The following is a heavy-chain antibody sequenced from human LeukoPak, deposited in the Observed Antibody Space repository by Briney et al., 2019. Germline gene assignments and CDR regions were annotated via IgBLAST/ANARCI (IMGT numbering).Heavy chain of an antibody. CDR1: GFTFSTYW. CDR2: IRQDGSDK. J-gene: IGHJ1*01. D-gene: IGHD1-20*01. CDR3: ARPLTIAGTWNFQN. Sequence: GGSLRLSCVASGFTFSTYWMRWVRKATGRGLEWVANIRQDGSDKYYLDSVRGRFTISRDNADNSLFLEMNSLREEDTAVYYCARPLTIAGTWNFQNWGQGTLVTVSS. V-gene: IGHV3-7*01.